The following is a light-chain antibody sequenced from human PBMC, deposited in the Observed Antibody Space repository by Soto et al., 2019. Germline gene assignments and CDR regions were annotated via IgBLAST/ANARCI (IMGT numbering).Light chain of an antibody. CDR1: QSVSSN. Sequence: EIVMTQSPATLSVSPGERDTLSCRASQSVSSNLAWYQQKPGQAPRLLIYGASTRATGIPARFSGSGSGTEFTLTISSLQSEDFAVHYCQQYNNWPPMYTFGQGTKLEIK. CDR2: GAS. J-gene: IGKJ2*01. V-gene: IGKV3-15*01. CDR3: QQYNNWPPMYT.